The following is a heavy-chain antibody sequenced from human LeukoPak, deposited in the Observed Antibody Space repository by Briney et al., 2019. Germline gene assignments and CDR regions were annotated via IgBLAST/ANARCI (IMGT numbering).Heavy chain of an antibody. CDR3: ARDIMSYDFWSGFWGFGWSDP. CDR1: GYSISSGYY. D-gene: IGHD3-3*01. CDR2: IYHSGST. V-gene: IGHV4-38-2*02. Sequence: PSETLSLTCTVSGYSISSGYYWGWIRQPPGKGLEWIGSIYHSGSTYYNPSLKSRVTISVDTSKNQFSLKLSSVTAADTAVYYCARDIMSYDFWSGFWGFGWSDPWGQGTLVTVSS. J-gene: IGHJ5*02.